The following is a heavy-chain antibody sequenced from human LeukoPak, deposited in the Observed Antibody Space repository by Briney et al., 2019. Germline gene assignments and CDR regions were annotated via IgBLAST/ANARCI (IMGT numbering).Heavy chain of an antibody. CDR1: GFTFSSYA. D-gene: IGHD5-18*01. CDR2: ISYDGSNK. J-gene: IGHJ4*02. Sequence: GGSLRLSCAAPGFTFSSYAMHWVRQAPGKGLEWVAVISYDGSNKYYADSVKGRFTISRDNSKNTLYLQMNSLRAEDTAVYYCARGRVQLWLQLDYWGQGTLVTVSS. CDR3: ARGRVQLWLQLDY. V-gene: IGHV3-30*01.